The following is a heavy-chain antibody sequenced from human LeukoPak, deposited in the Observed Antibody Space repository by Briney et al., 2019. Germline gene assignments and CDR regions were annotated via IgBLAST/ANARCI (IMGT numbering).Heavy chain of an antibody. Sequence: ASVKVSCKASGYTFTSYGISWVRQAPGQGLEWMGWISAYNGNTNYAQKLQGRVTTTTDTSTSTAYMELGSLRSDDTAVYYCARTGWAIVVVPAAIDDYWFDPWGQGTLVTVSS. J-gene: IGHJ5*02. CDR2: ISAYNGNT. CDR3: ARTGWAIVVVPAAIDDYWFDP. CDR1: GYTFTSYG. V-gene: IGHV1-18*01. D-gene: IGHD2-2*01.